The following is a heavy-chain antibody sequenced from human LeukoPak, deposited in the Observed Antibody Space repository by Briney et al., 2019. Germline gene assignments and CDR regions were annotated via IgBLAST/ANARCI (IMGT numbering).Heavy chain of an antibody. CDR2: TSGSGGST. J-gene: IGHJ4*02. CDR3: AKDSRYFDWLLYPSPPYYFDY. V-gene: IGHV3-23*01. Sequence: GGSLRLSCAASGFTFSSYAMSWVRQAPGKGLEWVSATSGSGGSTYYADSVKGRFTISRDNSKNTLYLQMNSLRAEDTAVYYCAKDSRYFDWLLYPSPPYYFDYWGQGTLVTVSS. CDR1: GFTFSSYA. D-gene: IGHD3-9*01.